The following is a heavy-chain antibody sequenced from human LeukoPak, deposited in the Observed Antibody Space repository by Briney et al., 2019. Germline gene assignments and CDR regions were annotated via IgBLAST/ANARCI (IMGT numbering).Heavy chain of an antibody. CDR2: ISGSGGST. CDR1: GFTFSSYA. J-gene: IGHJ4*02. V-gene: IGHV3-23*01. CDR3: ARESYDILTGYNLYYFDY. Sequence: GGSLRLSCAASGFTFSSYAMSWVRQAPGKGLEWVSAISGSGGSTYYADSVKGRFTISRDNSKNTLYQQMNGLRAEDTAVYYCARESYDILTGYNLYYFDYWGQGTLVTVSS. D-gene: IGHD3-9*01.